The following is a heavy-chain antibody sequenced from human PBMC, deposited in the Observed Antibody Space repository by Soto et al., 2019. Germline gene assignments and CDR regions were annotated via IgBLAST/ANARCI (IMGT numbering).Heavy chain of an antibody. CDR3: ARGHEYGGSTFDI. V-gene: IGHV4-59*11. Sequence: QVQLQGSGPRLVKPSETLSLTCNVSGGPIFSHYWGWVRQPPGKGLEWLGYVYYTGSTSYSPSLRIRATISVDMSKDQFSLKLLSVTVADTAVYYCARGHEYGGSTFDIWDQGSMVTVSS. D-gene: IGHD1-26*01. J-gene: IGHJ3*02. CDR2: VYYTGST. CDR1: GGPIFSHY.